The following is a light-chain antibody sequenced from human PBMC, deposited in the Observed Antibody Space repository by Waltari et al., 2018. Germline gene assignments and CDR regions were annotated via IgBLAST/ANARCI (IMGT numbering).Light chain of an antibody. V-gene: IGLV1-36*01. CDR2: YDE. CDR3: ASWDDTLSVWV. CDR1: RANLGNNA. J-gene: IGLJ3*02. Sequence: QSVLTQPPWVSEAPGQRVAISWSESRANLGNNAVNWYLQVPGKAPKLLFYYDELLPPGVSDLFSGSTSGTSASLAISGLHSADAGDSYRASWDDTLSVWVFGGGT.